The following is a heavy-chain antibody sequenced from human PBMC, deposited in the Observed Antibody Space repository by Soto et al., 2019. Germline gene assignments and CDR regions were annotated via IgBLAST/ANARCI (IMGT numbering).Heavy chain of an antibody. V-gene: IGHV1-69*08. D-gene: IGHD4-4*01. CDR3: AGDPDSHYNDSHASSYP. Sequence: QVQLVQSGAEVKKPGSSVKVSCKASGGTFSTYTITWVRQAPGQGLEWMGRINPIIGIINYAQKFQGRVTISAVKFTGRAYMELTGLRSVDTAVYYCAGDPDSHYNDSHASSYPWGQGTLVTVSS. CDR2: INPIIGII. J-gene: IGHJ5*02. CDR1: GGTFSTYT.